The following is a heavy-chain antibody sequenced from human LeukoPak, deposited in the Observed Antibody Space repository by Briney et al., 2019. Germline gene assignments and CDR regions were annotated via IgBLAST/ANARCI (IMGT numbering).Heavy chain of an antibody. CDR3: ARGMINYYDSSGYDDAFDI. J-gene: IGHJ3*02. CDR1: GYTFTSYD. CDR2: MNPNSGNT. V-gene: IGHV1-8*01. D-gene: IGHD3-22*01. Sequence: ASVKVSCKASGYTFTSYDINWVRRATGQGLEWMGWMNPNSGNTGYAQKFQGRVTMTRNTSISTAYMELSSLRSEDTAVYYCARGMINYYDSSGYDDAFDIWGQGTMVTVSS.